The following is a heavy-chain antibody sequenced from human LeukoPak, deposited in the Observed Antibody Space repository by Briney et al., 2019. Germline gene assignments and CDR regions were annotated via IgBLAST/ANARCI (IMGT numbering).Heavy chain of an antibody. D-gene: IGHD3-9*01. CDR1: GGSFSAYY. V-gene: IGHV4-34*01. Sequence: SETLSLTCAVYGGSFSAYYWSWIRRPPGKGLEWIGEINHSGSTNYNPSLKSRVTISVDTSKNQFSLKLSSVTAADTAVYYCARLRYFGGPTSSYYYYYMDVWGTGTTVTVSS. CDR2: INHSGST. CDR3: ARLRYFGGPTSSYYYYYMDV. J-gene: IGHJ6*03.